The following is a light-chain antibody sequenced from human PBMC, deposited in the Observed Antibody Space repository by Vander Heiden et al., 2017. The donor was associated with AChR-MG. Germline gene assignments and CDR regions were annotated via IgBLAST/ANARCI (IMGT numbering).Light chain of an antibody. CDR2: ETS. V-gene: IGKV3-20*01. CDR1: QSIDATY. CDR3: QLYGDSPEYT. Sequence: EIVLTQSPATLSLSPGERVTLSCRASQSIDATYFAWYQQKPGQAPRLLIFETSNRATGIPDRFSGGGSGTDFTLTISRVEPEDFAVYFCQLYGDSPEYTFGRGTKLEVK. J-gene: IGKJ2*01.